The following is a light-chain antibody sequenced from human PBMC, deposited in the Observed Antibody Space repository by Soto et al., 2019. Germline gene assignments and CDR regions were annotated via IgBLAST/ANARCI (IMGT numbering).Light chain of an antibody. V-gene: IGKV1-33*01. CDR1: QDINNY. J-gene: IGKJ4*01. CDR3: QNYDSAPLT. Sequence: DIQMTQSPSSLSASVGDRVTITCQASQDINNYLNWYQQKPGKAPKVLIYDASSMESGVPSTFSGHGSGTEFTLTISSLQPEDVATYYCQNYDSAPLTFGEGTKGDIK. CDR2: DAS.